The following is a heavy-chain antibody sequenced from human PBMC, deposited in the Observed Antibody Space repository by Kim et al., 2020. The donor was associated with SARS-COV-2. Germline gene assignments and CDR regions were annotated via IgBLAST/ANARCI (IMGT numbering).Heavy chain of an antibody. V-gene: IGHV3-74*01. CDR2: INSDGSST. D-gene: IGHD1-20*01. CDR3: ARDDVTAEFSYYYYGMDV. J-gene: IGHJ6*02. CDR1: GFTFSSYW. Sequence: GGSLRLSCAASGFTFSSYWMHWVRQAPGKGLVWVSRINSDGSSTSYADSVKGRFTISRDNAKNTLYLQMNSLRAEDTAVYYCARDDVTAEFSYYYYGMDVWGQGTTVTVSS.